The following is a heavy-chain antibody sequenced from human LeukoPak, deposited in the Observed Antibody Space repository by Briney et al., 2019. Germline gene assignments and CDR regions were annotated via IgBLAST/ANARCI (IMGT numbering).Heavy chain of an antibody. CDR2: IIPIFGTA. D-gene: IGHD3-3*01. V-gene: IGHV1-69*05. CDR3: ARELRFLEAFDY. Sequence: ASVTVSCKASGGTFSSYAISWVRQAPGQGLEWMGRIIPIFGTANYAQKFQGRVTITTDESTSTAYMELSSLRSEDTAVYYCARELRFLEAFDYWGQGTLVTVSS. J-gene: IGHJ4*02. CDR1: GGTFSSYA.